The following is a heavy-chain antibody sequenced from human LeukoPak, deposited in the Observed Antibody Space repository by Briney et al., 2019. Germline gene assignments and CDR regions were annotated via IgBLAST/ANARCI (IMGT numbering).Heavy chain of an antibody. CDR1: GGSFSGYY. Sequence: SETLSLTCAVYGGSFSGYYWSWIRQPPGKGLEWIGEINHSGSTNYNPSLKSRVTISVDTSKNQFSLKLSSVTAADTAVYYCARGTRGTVPTTFGYWGQGTLVTVSS. D-gene: IGHD1/OR15-1a*01. CDR3: ARGTRGTVPTTFGY. J-gene: IGHJ4*02. V-gene: IGHV4-34*01. CDR2: INHSGST.